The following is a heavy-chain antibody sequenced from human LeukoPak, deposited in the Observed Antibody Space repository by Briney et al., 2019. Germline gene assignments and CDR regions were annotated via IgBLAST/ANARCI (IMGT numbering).Heavy chain of an antibody. D-gene: IGHD2-2*01. CDR2: ISGSSSAK. V-gene: IGHV3-48*02. Sequence: GGSLRLSCAASGFTFSSDAMSWVRQAPGKGLEWVSYISGSSSAKYYADSVKGRFTLSRDNAGNSLYLQMNSLRDEETGVYFCARVLRSSNSRDAFDIWGQGTMVTVSS. CDR1: GFTFSSDA. J-gene: IGHJ3*02. CDR3: ARVLRSSNSRDAFDI.